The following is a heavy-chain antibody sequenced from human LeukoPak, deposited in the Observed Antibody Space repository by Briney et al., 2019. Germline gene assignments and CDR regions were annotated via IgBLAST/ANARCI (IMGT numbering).Heavy chain of an antibody. CDR3: ARGSRRYCSSTSCYTSDY. J-gene: IGHJ4*02. CDR1: GGSISSYY. V-gene: IGHV4-4*07. CDR2: IYTSGST. Sequence: SETLSLTCTVAGGSISSYYWSWIRQPAGKGLEWIGRIYTSGSTNYNPSLKSRVTMSVDTSKNQFSLKLSSVTAADTAVYYYARGSRRYCSSTSCYTSDYWGQGTLVTVSS. D-gene: IGHD2-2*02.